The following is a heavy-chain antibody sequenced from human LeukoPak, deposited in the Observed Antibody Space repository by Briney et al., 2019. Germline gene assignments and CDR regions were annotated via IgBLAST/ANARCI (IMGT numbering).Heavy chain of an antibody. CDR2: ISAYNVNT. CDR1: GYTFTSYG. J-gene: IGHJ3*02. V-gene: IGHV1-18*01. D-gene: IGHD3-16*02. CDR3: ARANMITFGGVIVLDAFDI. Sequence: GASVKVSCKASGYTFTSYGISWGRQAPGQGLEWVWRISAYNVNTNYAQKLQGRVTMTTDTSTSTAYMELRSLRSDDTAVYYCARANMITFGGVIVLDAFDIWGQGTMVTVSS.